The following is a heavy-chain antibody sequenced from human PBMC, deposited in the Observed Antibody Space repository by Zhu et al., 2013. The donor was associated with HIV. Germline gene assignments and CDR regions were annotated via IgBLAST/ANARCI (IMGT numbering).Heavy chain of an antibody. D-gene: IGHD3-3*01. CDR2: IIPIFGTP. CDR1: GGTFSRYA. Sequence: QVQLVQSGAEVKKPGSSVKVSCKASGGTFSRYAISWVRQAPGQGLEWTGGIIPIFGTPNYAQKFQGRVTITADKSTSTAYMELSSLRSEDTAVYYCARGTDFWSGYSFDPWGQGTLVTVSS. J-gene: IGHJ5*02. CDR3: ARGTDFWSGYSFDP. V-gene: IGHV1-69*06.